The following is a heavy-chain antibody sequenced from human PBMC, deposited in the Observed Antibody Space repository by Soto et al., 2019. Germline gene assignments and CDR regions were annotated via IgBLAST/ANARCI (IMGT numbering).Heavy chain of an antibody. CDR3: AKDARYQLFRGSYYYGMDV. Sequence: PGGSLRLSCAASGFTFSIYAMHWVRQAPGKGLEYVSAISSNGVSTYYADSVKGRFTISRDNSKNTLYLQMNSLKTEDTAVYYCAKDARYQLFRGSYYYGMDVWGQGTTVTVSS. CDR1: GFTFSIYA. CDR2: ISSNGVST. D-gene: IGHD2-2*01. J-gene: IGHJ6*02. V-gene: IGHV3-64*04.